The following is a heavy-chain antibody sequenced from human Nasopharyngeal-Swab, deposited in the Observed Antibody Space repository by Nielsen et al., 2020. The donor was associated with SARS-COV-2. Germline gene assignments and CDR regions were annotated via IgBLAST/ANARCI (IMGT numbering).Heavy chain of an antibody. D-gene: IGHD2-2*01. J-gene: IGHJ6*02. V-gene: IGHV4-39*07. CDR2: IYYSGST. CDR3: ARDIVAVPAVPEGGMDV. Sequence: WIRQPPGKGLEWIGSIYYSGSTYYNPSLKSRVTISVDTSKNQFSLKLSSVTAADTAMYYCARDIVAVPAVPEGGMDVWGQGTTVTVSS.